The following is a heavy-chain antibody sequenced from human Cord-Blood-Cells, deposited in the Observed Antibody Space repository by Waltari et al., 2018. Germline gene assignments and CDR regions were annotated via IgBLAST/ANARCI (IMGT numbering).Heavy chain of an antibody. D-gene: IGHD2-21*01. V-gene: IGHV3-9*03. CDR2: ISWNSGSR. J-gene: IGHJ4*02. Sequence: EVQLVESGGGLVQPGRSLRLSCAASGFTFDDYAMHWVRQAPGKGLEWVSGISWNSGSRGYADSVKGRFTISRDNAKNSLYLQMNSLRAEDMALYYCAKEGEGFDYWGQGTLVTVSS. CDR3: AKEGEGFDY. CDR1: GFTFDDYA.